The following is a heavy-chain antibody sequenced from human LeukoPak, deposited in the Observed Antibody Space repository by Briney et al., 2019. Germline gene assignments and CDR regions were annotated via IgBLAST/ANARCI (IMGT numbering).Heavy chain of an antibody. J-gene: IGHJ4*02. CDR1: GFIFSDYS. V-gene: IGHV3-11*05. CDR3: ARDHGYAFDY. D-gene: IGHD5-12*01. CDR2: ISTHSTYT. Sequence: KPGGSLRLSCAASGFIFSDYSMSWIRQAPGKGLEWVSYISTHSTYTHYADSVRGRFTISRDNAKNSLYLQMNSLRAEDTAVYYCARDHGYAFDYWGQGTLVTVSS.